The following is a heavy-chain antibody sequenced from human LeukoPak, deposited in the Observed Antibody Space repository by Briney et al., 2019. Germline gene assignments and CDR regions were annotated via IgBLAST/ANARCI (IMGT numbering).Heavy chain of an antibody. D-gene: IGHD3-22*01. J-gene: IGHJ6*02. CDR1: GGSFSGYY. CDR2: INHSGSA. CDR3: ARDDNSRPPYGMDV. Sequence: KPSETLSLTCAVSGGSFSGYYWTWIRQPPGKGLEWIGEINHSGSANYNPSLESRVTISLDTSKNQFSLKLSSVTAADTAVYYCARDDNSRPPYGMDVWGQGTTVTVSS. V-gene: IGHV4-34*01.